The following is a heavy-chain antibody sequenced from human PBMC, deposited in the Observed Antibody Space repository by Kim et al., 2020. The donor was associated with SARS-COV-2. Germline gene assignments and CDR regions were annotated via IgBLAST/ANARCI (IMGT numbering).Heavy chain of an antibody. J-gene: IGHJ3*02. V-gene: IGHV3-30*04. CDR2: ISYDGSNK. Sequence: GGSLRLSCAASGFTFSSYAMHWVRQAPGKGLEWVAVISYDGSNKYYADSVKGRFTISRDNSKNTLYLQMNSLRAEDTAVYYCARDSPSTLSHAFDIWGQGTMVTVSS. D-gene: IGHD3-16*01. CDR1: GFTFSSYA. CDR3: ARDSPSTLSHAFDI.